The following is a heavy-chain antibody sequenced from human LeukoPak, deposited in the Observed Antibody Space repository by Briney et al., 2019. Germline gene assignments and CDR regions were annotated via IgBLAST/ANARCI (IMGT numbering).Heavy chain of an antibody. Sequence: PGGSLRLSCAASGFTFSSYAMHWVRQAPGKGLEYVSAISSNGGSTYYANSVKGRFTISRDNSKNTLYLQMNSLRAEDTAVYYCAKDSLYYYDSSGEGYFGYWGQGTLVTVSS. D-gene: IGHD3-22*01. CDR2: ISSNGGST. CDR1: GFTFSSYA. J-gene: IGHJ4*02. V-gene: IGHV3-64*01. CDR3: AKDSLYYYDSSGEGYFGY.